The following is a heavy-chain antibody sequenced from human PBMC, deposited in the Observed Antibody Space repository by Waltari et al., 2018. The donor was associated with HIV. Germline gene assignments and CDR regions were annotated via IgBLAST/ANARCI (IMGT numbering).Heavy chain of an antibody. CDR1: GFTLRCCS. Sequence: QVQLVGSGGGVLQPGRCLRLSCAAPGFTLRCCSLQCVVPAPGKGLEWMAVIWYEGSNKYYGASVKRLFTISRDNSKNTLYLQMNSLRAEDTAVYYCARGIPQSNWGHYYFGMDVWGQGTTVTVSS. J-gene: IGHJ6*02. V-gene: IGHV3-33*01. D-gene: IGHD7-27*01. CDR2: IWYEGSNK. CDR3: ARGIPQSNWGHYYFGMDV.